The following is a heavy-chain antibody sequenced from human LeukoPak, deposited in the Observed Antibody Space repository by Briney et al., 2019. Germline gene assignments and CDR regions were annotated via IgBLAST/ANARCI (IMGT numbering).Heavy chain of an antibody. D-gene: IGHD6-19*01. Sequence: SETLSLTCAVSGASITSYYWSWIRQPPGKGLEWIGYIYYSGSTNYNPSLKSPVTMSVDTSKNEFSLKLSSVTTADTAVYYCATRRIAVAAPFDYWGQGTLVTVSS. J-gene: IGHJ4*02. CDR2: IYYSGST. CDR3: ATRRIAVAAPFDY. V-gene: IGHV4-59*01. CDR1: GASITSYY.